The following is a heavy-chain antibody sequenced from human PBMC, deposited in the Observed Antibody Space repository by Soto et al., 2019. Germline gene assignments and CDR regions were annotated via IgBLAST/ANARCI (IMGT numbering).Heavy chain of an antibody. Sequence: SETLTLGCIFPVGSISIGDYDWSWIRQPPGKGLEWIGYIYYSGSTYYNPSLKSRVTISVDTSKNQFALKLSSVTAADTAVYYCARAHGGDFWSGYYLGTYYFDYWGQGTLVTVS. CDR3: ARAHGGDFWSGYYLGTYYFDY. D-gene: IGHD3-3*01. J-gene: IGHJ4*02. CDR1: VGSISIGDYD. CDR2: IYYSGST. V-gene: IGHV4-30-4*08.